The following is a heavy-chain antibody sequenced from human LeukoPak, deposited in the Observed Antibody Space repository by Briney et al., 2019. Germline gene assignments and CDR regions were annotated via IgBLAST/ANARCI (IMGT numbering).Heavy chain of an antibody. CDR2: IRYDGSNK. J-gene: IGHJ4*02. V-gene: IGHV3-30*02. Sequence: GGSLRLSCAASGFTFLSYGMHWVRQAPGKGLEWVAFIRYDGSNKYYADSVKGRFTISRDNSKNTLYLQMNSLRAEDTAVYYCAKGKKGVGASLFDYWGQGTLVTVSS. D-gene: IGHD3-16*01. CDR1: GFTFLSYG. CDR3: AKGKKGVGASLFDY.